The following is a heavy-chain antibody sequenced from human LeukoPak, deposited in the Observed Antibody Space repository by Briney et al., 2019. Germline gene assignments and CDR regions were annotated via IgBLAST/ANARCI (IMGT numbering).Heavy chain of an antibody. CDR1: GFTFSSYA. CDR3: AKDTSYYYMDV. Sequence: GGSLRLSCAASGFTFSSYAMTWVRQPPGKGLEWVSTISGSGVSTYYADSVKGRCTISRDNSKNTLSLQMNSLRAEDTAVYYCAKDTSYYYMDVWGKGTTVTVSS. D-gene: IGHD3-16*01. V-gene: IGHV3-23*01. J-gene: IGHJ6*03. CDR2: ISGSGVST.